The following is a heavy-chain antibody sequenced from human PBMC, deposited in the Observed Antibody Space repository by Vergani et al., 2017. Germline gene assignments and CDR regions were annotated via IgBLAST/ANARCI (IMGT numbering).Heavy chain of an antibody. CDR3: AGPQGTSAYYYGGFDY. J-gene: IGHJ4*02. Sequence: QVQLVESGGGVVQPGRSLRLSCAASGFTFSSYGMHWVRQAPGKGLEWVAVIWNDGSNKYYEDSVEGRFTVSRDNSKNTVSLQMNSLRAEDTAMYYCAGPQGTSAYYYGGFDYWGQGILVTVSS. CDR2: IWNDGSNK. CDR1: GFTFSSYG. V-gene: IGHV3-33*08. D-gene: IGHD3-22*01.